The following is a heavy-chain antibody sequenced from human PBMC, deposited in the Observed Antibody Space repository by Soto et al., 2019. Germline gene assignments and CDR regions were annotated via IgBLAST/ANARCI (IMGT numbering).Heavy chain of an antibody. CDR3: ARTPIPMLYYYYGMDV. CDR2: INHSGST. V-gene: IGHV4-34*01. J-gene: IGHJ6*02. D-gene: IGHD3-10*01. Sequence: SETLSLTCAVYGESFSGYYWSWIRQPPGKGLEWIGEINHSGSTNYNPSLKSRVTISVDTSKNQFSLKLSTVTAADTAVYYCARTPIPMLYYYYGMDVWGQGTTVTVSS. CDR1: GESFSGYY.